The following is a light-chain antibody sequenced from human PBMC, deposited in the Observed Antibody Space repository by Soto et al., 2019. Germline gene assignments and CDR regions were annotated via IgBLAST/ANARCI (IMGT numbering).Light chain of an antibody. J-gene: IGLJ2*01. V-gene: IGLV1-40*01. Sequence: QSVLTQPPSVSGAPGQRVTISCTGSSSNIGAGYDVHWYQQLPGTAPKLLLYGNSNRPSGVPDRFSGSKSGTSASLAITGLQAAYEADYYSQSYDSSLSGSVFGGGTKLTVL. CDR2: GNS. CDR1: SSNIGAGYD. CDR3: QSYDSSLSGSV.